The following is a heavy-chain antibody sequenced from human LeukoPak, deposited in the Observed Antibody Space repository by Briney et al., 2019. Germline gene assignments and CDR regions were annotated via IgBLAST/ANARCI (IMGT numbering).Heavy chain of an antibody. CDR2: ISAYNGNT. V-gene: IGHV1-18*04. CDR3: ARCPVDFWSGHSGGYNWFDP. CDR1: GYTFTGYY. Sequence: ASVKVSCKASGYTFTGYYMHWVRQAPGQGLEWMGWISAYNGNTNYAQKLQGRVTMTTDTSTSTAYMELRSLRSDDTAVYYCARCPVDFWSGHSGGYNWFDPWGQGTLVTVSS. D-gene: IGHD3-3*01. J-gene: IGHJ5*02.